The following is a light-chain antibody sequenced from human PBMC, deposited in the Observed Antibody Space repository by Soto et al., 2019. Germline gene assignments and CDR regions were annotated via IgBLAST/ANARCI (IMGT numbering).Light chain of an antibody. Sequence: QTVVTQEPSFSVSPGGTVTLTCGLSSGSVSTSFYPSWYQQTPGQAPRTLIFNTNTRSSGVPDRFSGSILGNKAALTITGAQADDESDYYCVLYMGSGIAVFGGCTQLTVL. J-gene: IGLJ7*01. CDR1: SGSVSTSFY. V-gene: IGLV8-61*01. CDR3: VLYMGSGIAV. CDR2: NTN.